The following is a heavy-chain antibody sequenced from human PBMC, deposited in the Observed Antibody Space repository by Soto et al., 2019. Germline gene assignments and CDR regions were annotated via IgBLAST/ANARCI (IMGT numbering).Heavy chain of an antibody. J-gene: IGHJ6*02. CDR1: GFTFSSYG. CDR2: ISYDGSNK. CDR3: AKEGGDSQDGLTYYGMDV. Sequence: GGSLRLSCAASGFTFSSYGMHWVRQAPGKGLEWVAVISYDGSNKYYADSVKGRFTISRDNSKNPLYLQMNSLRAEDTAVYYCAKEGGDSQDGLTYYGMDVWGQGTTVTVSS. D-gene: IGHD3-10*01. V-gene: IGHV3-30*18.